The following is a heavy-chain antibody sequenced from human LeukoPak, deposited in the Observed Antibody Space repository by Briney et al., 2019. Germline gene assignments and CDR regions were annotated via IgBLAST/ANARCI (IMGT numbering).Heavy chain of an antibody. Sequence: SETLSLTCTVYGGSFSDYSWSWIRQPPGKGLEWIGEINHSGSTNYNPSLKSRVTISVDTSKNQLSLKLSSVTAADTAVYYCAGSGLRGSGLYNWGQGTLVTVSS. V-gene: IGHV4-34*01. CDR2: INHSGST. CDR3: AGSGLRGSGLYN. CDR1: GGSFSDYS. D-gene: IGHD6-19*01. J-gene: IGHJ4*02.